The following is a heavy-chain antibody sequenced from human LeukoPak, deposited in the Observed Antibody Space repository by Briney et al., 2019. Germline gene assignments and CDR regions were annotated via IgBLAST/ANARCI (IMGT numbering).Heavy chain of an antibody. V-gene: IGHV1-2*02. CDR1: GYTFTGYY. Sequence: GASVKVSCKASGYTFTGYYMHWVRQAPGQGLEWMGWISPNSGGTNYAQKFQGRVTMSRDTSISTAYMEVSRLRSDDTAVYYCARGESGIKLGYCSGGSCYPPGYWGQGTLVTVSS. J-gene: IGHJ4*02. D-gene: IGHD2-15*01. CDR3: ARGESGIKLGYCSGGSCYPPGY. CDR2: ISPNSGGT.